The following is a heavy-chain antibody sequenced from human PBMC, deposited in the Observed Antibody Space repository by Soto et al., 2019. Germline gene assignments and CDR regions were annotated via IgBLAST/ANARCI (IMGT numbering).Heavy chain of an antibody. Sequence: AETLTLTCAVTDESISSSNWWTWVRQPPGEGLEWVGEISRSGTTNYKPSLKSRVSISVDKSRNEFSLNLGSVTAADTAMYYCVRDSASSGVLTWGQGTMVTVSS. CDR2: ISRSGTT. CDR1: DESISSSNW. D-gene: IGHD6-19*01. V-gene: IGHV4-4*02. J-gene: IGHJ3*01. CDR3: VRDSASSGVLT.